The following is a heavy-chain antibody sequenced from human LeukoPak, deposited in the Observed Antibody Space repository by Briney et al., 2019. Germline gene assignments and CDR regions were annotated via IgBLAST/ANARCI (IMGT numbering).Heavy chain of an antibody. V-gene: IGHV3-23*01. D-gene: IGHD5-24*01. J-gene: IGHJ4*02. CDR2: ISGSGGST. CDR1: RFTFSSYA. Sequence: TGGSVRLSCAASRFTFSSYAMSWVRQAPGKGLEWVSAISGSGGSTYYADSVKGRFTISRDNSKNTLYLQMNSLRAEDTAVYYCAKTPYQMATTYFDYWGQGTLVTVSS. CDR3: AKTPYQMATTYFDY.